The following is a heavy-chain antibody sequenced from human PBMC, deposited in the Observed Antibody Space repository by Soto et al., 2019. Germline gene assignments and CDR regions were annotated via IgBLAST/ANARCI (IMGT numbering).Heavy chain of an antibody. CDR3: ATDKGDSYGYGSY. Sequence: SVKVSCKASGGTFSRHAFSWVRQAPGQGLEWIGGSSAKCGKANYAEKVQGRVTITRDMSTTTAYMELSSLRSEDTAVYYCATDKGDSYGYGSYWGQGTLVTVSS. D-gene: IGHD5-18*01. J-gene: IGHJ4*02. CDR2: SSAKCGKA. CDR1: GGTFSRHA. V-gene: IGHV1-69*05.